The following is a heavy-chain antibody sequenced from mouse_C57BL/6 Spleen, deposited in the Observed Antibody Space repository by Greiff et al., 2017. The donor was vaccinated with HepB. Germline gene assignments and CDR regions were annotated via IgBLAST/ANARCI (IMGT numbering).Heavy chain of an antibody. CDR1: GYTFTGYW. CDR3: ARRGGIWDYDPFDY. CDR2: ILPGSGST. J-gene: IGHJ2*01. D-gene: IGHD2-4*01. Sequence: VKLVESGAELMKPGASVKLSCKAPGYTFTGYWIEWVKQRPGHGLEWIGEILPGSGSTNYNEKFKGKATFTADTSSNTAYMQLSSLTTEDSAIYYCARRGGIWDYDPFDYWGQGTTLTVSS. V-gene: IGHV1-9*01.